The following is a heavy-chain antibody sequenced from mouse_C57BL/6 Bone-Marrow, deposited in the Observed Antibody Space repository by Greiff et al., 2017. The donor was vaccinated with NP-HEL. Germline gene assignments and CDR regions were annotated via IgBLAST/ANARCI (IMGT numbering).Heavy chain of an antibody. Sequence: VQLQQPGAELVKPGASVKMSCKASGYTFTSYWITWVKQRPGQGLEWIGDIYPGSGSTNYNEKFKSKATLTVDTSSSTAYMQLSSLTSEDSAVYYCARIGSYYYGSSYPCYWGQGTTLTVSS. CDR2: IYPGSGST. V-gene: IGHV1-55*01. CDR1: GYTFTSYW. D-gene: IGHD1-1*01. J-gene: IGHJ2*01. CDR3: ARIGSYYYGSSYPCY.